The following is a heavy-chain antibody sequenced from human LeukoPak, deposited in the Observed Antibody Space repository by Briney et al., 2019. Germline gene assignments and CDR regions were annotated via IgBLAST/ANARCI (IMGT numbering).Heavy chain of an antibody. V-gene: IGHV4-34*01. Sequence: SETLSLTCAVYGGSFSGYYWSWIRQPPGKGLEWIGEINHSGSTNYNPSLKSRVTISGDTSKNQFSLKLSSVTAADTAVYYCARSAYCTNGVCRGGNDYWGQGTLVTVSS. CDR2: INHSGST. J-gene: IGHJ4*02. D-gene: IGHD2-8*01. CDR3: ARSAYCTNGVCRGGNDY. CDR1: GGSFSGYY.